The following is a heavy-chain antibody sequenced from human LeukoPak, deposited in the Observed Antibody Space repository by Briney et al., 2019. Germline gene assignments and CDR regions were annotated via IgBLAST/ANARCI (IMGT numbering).Heavy chain of an antibody. Sequence: SETLYLTCTVFGGSVSIYYWNRIRQPPGKGLEWIAFFYHSGGTHYNPSLKSRVTISLDTSKNQLSLNLNSVTAADTAVYYCARGFSSGWNGRVSFDPWGQGTLVTASS. CDR2: FYHSGGT. D-gene: IGHD1-1*01. CDR1: GGSVSIYY. CDR3: ARGFSSGWNGRVSFDP. V-gene: IGHV4-59*02. J-gene: IGHJ5*02.